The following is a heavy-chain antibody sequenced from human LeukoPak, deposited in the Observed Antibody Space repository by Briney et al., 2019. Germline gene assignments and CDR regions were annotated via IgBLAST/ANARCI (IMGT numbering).Heavy chain of an antibody. CDR2: ISYNGTNK. D-gene: IGHD3-10*01. Sequence: GGSLRLSCAASGFTFSDCALHWVRQAPGKGLEWVAVISYNGTNKYYADSVKGRFTISRDNSKNTLYLQMNSLRAEDTAVYYCAKAGAYYYGSGTDYWGQGTLVTVSS. CDR3: AKAGAYYYGSGTDY. V-gene: IGHV3-30-3*01. J-gene: IGHJ4*02. CDR1: GFTFSDCA.